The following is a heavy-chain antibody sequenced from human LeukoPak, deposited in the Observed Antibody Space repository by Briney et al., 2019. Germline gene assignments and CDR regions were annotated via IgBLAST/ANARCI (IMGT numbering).Heavy chain of an antibody. V-gene: IGHV3-23*01. CDR2: ISGRGVST. CDR3: AKTVVVTGNPRAFDI. Sequence: GGPLRLSCAASGFSFSNYGMNWVRQAPGKGLEWVSGISGRGVSTYYADSLKGRFTVSRDNSKNTVFLQMNSLRAEDTAVYYCAKTVVVTGNPRAFDIWGQGTMVTVSS. D-gene: IGHD2-21*02. J-gene: IGHJ3*02. CDR1: GFSFSNYG.